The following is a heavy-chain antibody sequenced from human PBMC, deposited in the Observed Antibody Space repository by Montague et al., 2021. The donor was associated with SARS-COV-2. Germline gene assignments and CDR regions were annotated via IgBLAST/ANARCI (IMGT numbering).Heavy chain of an antibody. J-gene: IGHJ2*01. D-gene: IGHD6-25*01. V-gene: IGHV3-23*01. CDR1: GFAFNNFA. Sequence: SLRLSCAASGFAFNNFAMTWVRQPPGKGLEWVSSIFGSGAGTYYADSVQGRFTISRDNSRNTLYLQMNSLRAEDTAKYYCAKQTGAGAIFYWYFDLWGRGTVVSVSS. CDR2: IFGSGAGT. CDR3: AKQTGAGAIFYWYFDL.